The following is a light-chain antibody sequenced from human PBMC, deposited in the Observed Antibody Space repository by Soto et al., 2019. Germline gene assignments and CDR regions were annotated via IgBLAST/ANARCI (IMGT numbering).Light chain of an antibody. CDR1: SSNIGSDN. CDR2: DNN. Sequence: QSVLTQPPSASGTPGQRVTISCSGSSSNIGSDNVNWFQQLPLTAPKLLIYDNNKRPSGVPDRFSGSKSGTSASLAISGLQSEDEADYSCAAWDGRLNGWVFGGGTKLTV. V-gene: IGLV1-44*01. J-gene: IGLJ3*02. CDR3: AAWDGRLNGWV.